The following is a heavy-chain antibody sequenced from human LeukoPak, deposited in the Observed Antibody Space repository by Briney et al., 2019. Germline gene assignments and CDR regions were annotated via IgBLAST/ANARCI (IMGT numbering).Heavy chain of an antibody. CDR1: GYTFTGYY. CDR3: AREELAFDY. J-gene: IGHJ4*02. CDR2: INPNSGGT. V-gene: IGHV1-2*02. Sequence: ASVTVSCKASGYTFTGYYMHWVRQAPGHALEWMGWINPNSGGTNYAQKFQGQVTMTRRTSISTAYMELSRLRSDDTAVYYCAREELAFDYWGEGTLVTVSS. D-gene: IGHD1-26*01.